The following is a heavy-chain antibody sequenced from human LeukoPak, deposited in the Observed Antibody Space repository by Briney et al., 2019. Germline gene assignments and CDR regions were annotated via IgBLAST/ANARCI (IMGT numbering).Heavy chain of an antibody. D-gene: IGHD3-22*01. CDR3: QTYYYDSSGYYYIDQ. CDR1: GFTFGDYA. CDR2: IRSKAYGGTT. J-gene: IGHJ4*02. V-gene: IGHV3-49*04. Sequence: GGSLRLSCTTSGFTFGDYAMSRVRQAPGKGLEWVGFIRSKAYGGTTEHAASVKSRFTISRDDSKSIAYLQMNSLKTEDTAVYYCQTYYYDSSGYYYIDQWGQGTLVTVSS.